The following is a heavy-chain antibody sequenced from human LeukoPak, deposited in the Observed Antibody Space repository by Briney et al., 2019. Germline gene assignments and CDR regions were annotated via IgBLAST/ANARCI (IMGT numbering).Heavy chain of an antibody. CDR1: GFAFSSYW. Sequence: PGGSLRLSCGASGFAFSSYWMTWLRQAPGKGLEFVANIEQAGSAKYYADSVKGRFTLSRDNTKNLLYLQMNSLTAADSAVYHCGRFGYVSAVDTWGQGALVTVSS. D-gene: IGHD2-15*01. CDR2: IEQAGSAK. V-gene: IGHV3-7*01. CDR3: GRFGYVSAVDT. J-gene: IGHJ5*02.